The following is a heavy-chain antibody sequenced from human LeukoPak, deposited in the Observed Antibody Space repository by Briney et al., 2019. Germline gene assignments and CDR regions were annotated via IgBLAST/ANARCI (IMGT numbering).Heavy chain of an antibody. J-gene: IGHJ6*02. CDR1: GFTFSSYS. D-gene: IGHD6-13*01. CDR3: ARDMGSSPKPLYGMDV. CDR2: ISSSSSYI. V-gene: IGHV3-21*01. Sequence: GGSLRLSCAASGFTFSSYSMNWVRQAPGKGLEWVSPISSSSSYIYYADSVKGRFTISRDNAKNSLYLQMNSLRAEDTAVYYCARDMGSSPKPLYGMDVWGQGTTVTVSS.